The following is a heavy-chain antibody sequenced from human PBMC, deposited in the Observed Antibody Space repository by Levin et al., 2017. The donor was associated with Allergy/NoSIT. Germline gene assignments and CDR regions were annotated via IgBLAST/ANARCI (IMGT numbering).Heavy chain of an antibody. V-gene: IGHV5-10-1*01. CDR3: ARQGHDSSGYNLYYFDY. J-gene: IGHJ4*02. D-gene: IGHD3-22*01. Sequence: KIGESLKISCKGSGYSFTSYWISWVRQMPGKGLEWMGRIDPSDSYTNYSPSFQGHVTISADKSISTAYLQWSSLKASDTAMYYCARQGHDSSGYNLYYFDYWGQGTLVTVSS. CDR1: GYSFTSYW. CDR2: IDPSDSYT.